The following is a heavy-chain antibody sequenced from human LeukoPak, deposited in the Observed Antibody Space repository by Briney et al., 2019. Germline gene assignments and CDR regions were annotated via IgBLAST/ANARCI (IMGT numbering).Heavy chain of an antibody. CDR2: ITGSGGST. CDR3: ARDSKTEEGFDY. D-gene: IGHD2-21*02. CDR1: GSTFSNHA. V-gene: IGHV3-23*01. J-gene: IGHJ4*02. Sequence: PGGSLRLSCAASGSTFSNHAMNWVRQAPGKGLEWVSAITGSGGSTFYADSVKGRLTISRDNSKNTLSLQMNSLRAEDSAIYYCARDSKTEEGFDYWGQGTLVTVSS.